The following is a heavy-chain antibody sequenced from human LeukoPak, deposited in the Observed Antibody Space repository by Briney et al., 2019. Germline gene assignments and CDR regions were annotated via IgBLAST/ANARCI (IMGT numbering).Heavy chain of an antibody. J-gene: IGHJ4*02. CDR1: GFTFSTYV. Sequence: GGSLRLSCAASGFTFSTYVMYWVRQAPGKGLEWVSAISGSGGSTYYADSVKGRFTISRDNSKNTLYLQMNSLRAEDTAVYYCAKSRQYCSSTSCTNLDYWGQGTLVTVSS. CDR3: AKSRQYCSSTSCTNLDY. D-gene: IGHD2-2*01. V-gene: IGHV3-23*01. CDR2: ISGSGGST.